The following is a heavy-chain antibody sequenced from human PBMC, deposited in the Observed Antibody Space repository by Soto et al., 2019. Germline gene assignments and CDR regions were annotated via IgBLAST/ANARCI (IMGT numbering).Heavy chain of an antibody. J-gene: IGHJ2*01. Sequence: QLQLQESGPGLVKPSETLSLTCTVSGGSISSSSYYWGWIRQPPGKGLEWIGSIYYSGSTYYNPSLKSRVTISVDTSKNQFSLKLSSVTAADTAVYYCARHLDYGLFGWYFDLWGRGTLVTVSS. V-gene: IGHV4-39*01. D-gene: IGHD4-17*01. CDR2: IYYSGST. CDR3: ARHLDYGLFGWYFDL. CDR1: GGSISSSSYY.